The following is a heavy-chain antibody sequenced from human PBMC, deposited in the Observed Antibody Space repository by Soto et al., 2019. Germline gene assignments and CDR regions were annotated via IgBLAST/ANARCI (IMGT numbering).Heavy chain of an antibody. CDR2: IVPILGTP. V-gene: IGHV1-69*01. Sequence: QVQLVQSGAEVRKPGSSVKVSCKASGGAFSTYAMSWMRRAPGQGLEWMGGIVPILGTPSYGQKFQGRVSITADESKSTAYMELSSLRSDDTAVYYCAGERVAGPPNSYYYYYAMDVWGQGTTVTVSS. D-gene: IGHD2-15*01. CDR3: AGERVAGPPNSYYYYYAMDV. J-gene: IGHJ6*02. CDR1: GGAFSTYA.